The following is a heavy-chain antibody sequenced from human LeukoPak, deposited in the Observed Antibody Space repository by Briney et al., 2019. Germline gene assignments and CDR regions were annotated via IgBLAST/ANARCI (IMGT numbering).Heavy chain of an antibody. CDR2: IYYSGST. V-gene: IGHV4-39*01. J-gene: IGHJ3*02. D-gene: IGHD3-3*01. Sequence: SETLSLTCTVSGGSISSSSYYWGWIRQPPGKGLEWIGSIYYSGSTYYNPSLKSRVTISVDTSKNQFSLKLSSVTAADTAVYYCASPDELRFLEWPDAFDIWGQGTMVTVSS. CDR3: ASPDELRFLEWPDAFDI. CDR1: GGSISSSSYY.